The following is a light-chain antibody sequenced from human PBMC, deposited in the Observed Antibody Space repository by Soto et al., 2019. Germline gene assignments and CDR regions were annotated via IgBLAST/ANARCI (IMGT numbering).Light chain of an antibody. Sequence: DIKMTQSPSTLSASVGDRVTITCRASQSITGWLAWFQQKPGKAPKLLISKASRLESGVPSRFSGSGSGTEFTLSISGLQPDDFATYYCQQYNPYSPWTFGQGTKVDIK. J-gene: IGKJ1*01. CDR2: KAS. CDR1: QSITGW. CDR3: QQYNPYSPWT. V-gene: IGKV1-5*03.